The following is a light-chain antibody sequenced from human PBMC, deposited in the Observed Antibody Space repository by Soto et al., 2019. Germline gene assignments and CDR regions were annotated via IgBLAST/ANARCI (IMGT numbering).Light chain of an antibody. J-gene: IGKJ1*01. CDR3: QQYNRYSRT. CDR1: QSISSW. V-gene: IGKV1-5*01. CDR2: DAS. Sequence: DIQMTPSPSTLSASVVDRVTITCRASQSISSWLAWYQQKPGKAPKLIIYDASSLESGVPSRFSGSGSGTEFTLTISSLQPEDFATYYCQQYNRYSRTYGQGTKVDIK.